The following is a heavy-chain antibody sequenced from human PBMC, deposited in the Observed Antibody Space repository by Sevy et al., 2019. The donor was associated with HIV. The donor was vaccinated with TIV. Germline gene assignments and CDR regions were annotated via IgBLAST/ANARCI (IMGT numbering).Heavy chain of an antibody. J-gene: IGHJ4*02. CDR3: ARDLALRGSYSWLAY. CDR1: GFTFSSYT. D-gene: IGHD1-26*01. V-gene: IGHV3-30*14. CDR2: ISYDGSRK. Sequence: GGSLRLSCAASGFTFSSYTMHWVRQAPGKGLEWVAFISYDGSRKYYADSGKGRFTISRDNSKNTLYLQMNNLRAEDTAVFYCARDLALRGSYSWLAYWGQGTLVTVSS.